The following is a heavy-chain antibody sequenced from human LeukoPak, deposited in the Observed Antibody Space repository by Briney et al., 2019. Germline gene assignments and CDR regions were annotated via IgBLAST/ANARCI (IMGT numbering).Heavy chain of an antibody. V-gene: IGHV4-39*01. CDR2: IYYSGGN. CDR3: ARLSRHYDFWSGYSNDVFDI. Sequence: SETMSLTRAVCDGSISSSSYYWGWIRQPPGKGLERIGSIYYSGGNYYNPSLKSRVTISVDTSTNQFSLRLSSVPAADTAVYYCARLSRHYDFWSGYSNDVFDIWGEGTMVTVSS. D-gene: IGHD3-3*01. CDR1: DGSISSSSYY. J-gene: IGHJ3*02.